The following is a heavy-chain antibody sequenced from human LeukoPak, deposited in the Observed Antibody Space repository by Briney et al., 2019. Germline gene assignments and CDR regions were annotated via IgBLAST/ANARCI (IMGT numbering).Heavy chain of an antibody. J-gene: IGHJ4*02. CDR1: GFTFSTYA. D-gene: IGHD2-15*01. CDR3: AKAPVGPCSGAFSYPFDS. CDR2: ISGSNPGT. V-gene: IGHV3-23*01. Sequence: PGGSLRLSCAVSGFTFSTYAMSWVGQTPGKGLEWVAAISGSNPGTYHANSVKGRFTISRDNSKNTLHLQMSGLRAEDTARYYCAKAPVGPCSGAFSYPFDSWGQGTLVTVSS.